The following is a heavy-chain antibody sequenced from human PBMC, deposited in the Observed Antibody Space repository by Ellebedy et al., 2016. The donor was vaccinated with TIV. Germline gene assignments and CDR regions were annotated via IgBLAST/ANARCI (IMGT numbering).Heavy chain of an antibody. D-gene: IGHD3-10*01. J-gene: IGHJ4*02. V-gene: IGHV4-39*07. Sequence: SETLSLXXTVSGGSISSSSYYWGWIRQPPGKGLEWIGSIYYSGSTYYNPSLKSRVTISVDTSKNQFSLKLSSVTAADTAVYYCARVLIRGVIPIYRFDYWGQGTLVTVSS. CDR1: GGSISSSSYY. CDR2: IYYSGST. CDR3: ARVLIRGVIPIYRFDY.